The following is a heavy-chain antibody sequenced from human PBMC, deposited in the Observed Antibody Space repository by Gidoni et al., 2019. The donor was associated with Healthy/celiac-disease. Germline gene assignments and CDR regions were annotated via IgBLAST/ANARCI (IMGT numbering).Heavy chain of an antibody. CDR1: GGSISSSSYY. CDR2: IYSSGST. CDR3: ARGGPMTTIYYYYGRDV. D-gene: IGHD4-4*01. V-gene: IGHV4-39*01. Sequence: QLQLQESGPGLVTPSETLSLTCTVSGGSISSSSYYWGWIRQPPGKGLEWIGSIYSSGSTYYNPSLKSRVTISVDTSKNQFSLKRSSVTAADTAVYYCARGGPMTTIYYYYGRDVWGQGTTVTVSS. J-gene: IGHJ6*02.